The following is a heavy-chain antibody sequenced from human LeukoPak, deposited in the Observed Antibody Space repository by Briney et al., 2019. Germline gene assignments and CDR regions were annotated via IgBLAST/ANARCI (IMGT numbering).Heavy chain of an antibody. Sequence: SETLSLTCTVSGGSISSSSYYWGWIRQPPGKGLEWIGSIYYSGSTYYNPSLKSRVTISVDTSKNQFSLKLSSVTAADTAVYYCARRNSGALRYFDWLRPFDYWGQGTLVTVSS. V-gene: IGHV4-39*01. CDR3: ARRNSGALRYFDWLRPFDY. J-gene: IGHJ4*02. CDR1: GGSISSSSYY. CDR2: IYYSGST. D-gene: IGHD3-9*01.